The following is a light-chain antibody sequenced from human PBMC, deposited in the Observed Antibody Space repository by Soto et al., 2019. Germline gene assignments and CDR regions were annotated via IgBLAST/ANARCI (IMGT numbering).Light chain of an antibody. CDR3: QNYNSAPWT. V-gene: IGKV1-27*01. Sequence: DIQMTQSPSSLSASVGDRVTITCRASQGITDYLAWYQQKPGQVPNLLIYAASTLQSGVPSRFSGSGSGTDFTLTINGMQTEDVATYYCQNYNSAPWTFGQGTKVDIK. J-gene: IGKJ1*01. CDR2: AAS. CDR1: QGITDY.